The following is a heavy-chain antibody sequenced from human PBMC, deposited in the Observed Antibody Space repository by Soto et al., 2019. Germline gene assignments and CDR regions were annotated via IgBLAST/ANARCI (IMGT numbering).Heavy chain of an antibody. D-gene: IGHD3-10*01. V-gene: IGHV4-30-2*01. CDR3: AREGYYGSGSIQH. CDR1: GGSISSGGYS. Sequence: QLQLQESGSGLVKPSQTLSLTCAVSGGSISSGGYSWSWIRQPPGKGLEWIGYIYHSGSTYYNPSLKSRVTISVDRSKNQFSLKLSSVTAADTAVYYCAREGYYGSGSIQHWGQGTLVTVSS. J-gene: IGHJ1*01. CDR2: IYHSGST.